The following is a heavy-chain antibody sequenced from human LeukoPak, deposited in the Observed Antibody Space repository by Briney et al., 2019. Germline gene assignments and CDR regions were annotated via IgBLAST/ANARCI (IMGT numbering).Heavy chain of an antibody. CDR3: ARGGDCSSTSCWVDY. Sequence: GGSLRLSCAASGFTFSSYWMRWARQAPGKGLVWVSRINSDGSRINYANSVKGRFTISRDNAKNTLYLQMKSLRAEDTAVYFCARGGDCSSTSCWVDYWGHGTLVTVSS. CDR1: GFTFSSYW. D-gene: IGHD2-2*01. V-gene: IGHV3-74*01. CDR2: INSDGSRI. J-gene: IGHJ4*01.